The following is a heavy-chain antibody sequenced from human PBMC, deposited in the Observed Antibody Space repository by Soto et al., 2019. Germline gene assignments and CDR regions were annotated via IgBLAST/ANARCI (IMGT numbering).Heavy chain of an antibody. Sequence: PGGSLSLSCAASGFTFNTYSMSWVRQAPGKGLEWVSYISSSSSTISYADSVKGRFTVSRDNAKNSLYLQMNSLRPEDTAVYYCSKGHSDSYYYFDYWGQGVLVNVSS. J-gene: IGHJ4*02. V-gene: IGHV3-48*01. CDR1: GFTFNTYS. CDR3: SKGHSDSYYYFDY. D-gene: IGHD3-22*01. CDR2: ISSSSSTI.